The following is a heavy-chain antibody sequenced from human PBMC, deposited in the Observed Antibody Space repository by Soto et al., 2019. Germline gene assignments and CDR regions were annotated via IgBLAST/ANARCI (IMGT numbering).Heavy chain of an antibody. Sequence: HPGGSLRLSCAASGFTFSSYWMSWVRQAPGKGLEWVAYIKQDGSEKYYVDSVKGRFTISRDNAKNSLYLQMNSLRAEDTAVYYCARVHYDFWSAYYMDVWGKGTTVTVSS. V-gene: IGHV3-7*01. J-gene: IGHJ6*03. CDR1: GFTFSSYW. CDR3: ARVHYDFWSAYYMDV. D-gene: IGHD3-3*01. CDR2: IKQDGSEK.